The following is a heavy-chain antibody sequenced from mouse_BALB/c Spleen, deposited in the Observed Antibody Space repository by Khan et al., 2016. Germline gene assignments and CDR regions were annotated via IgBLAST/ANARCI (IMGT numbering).Heavy chain of an antibody. V-gene: IGHV5-6-3*01. J-gene: IGHJ3*01. CDR3: ARDHPTMITTRFAY. D-gene: IGHD2-4*01. Sequence: EVELVESGGGLVQPGGSLKLSCAASGFTFSSYGMSWVRQTPDKRLELVATINSNGGSTYYPDSVKGRFTISRDNAKNTLYLQMSSLKSEDTAMYYCARDHPTMITTRFAYWGQGTLVTVSA. CDR1: GFTFSSYG. CDR2: INSNGGST.